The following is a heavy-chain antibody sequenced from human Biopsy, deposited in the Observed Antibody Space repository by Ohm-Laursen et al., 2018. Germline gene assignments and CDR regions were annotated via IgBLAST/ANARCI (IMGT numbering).Heavy chain of an antibody. Sequence: ASVKVSCKASGYTFTNYGISWVRRAPGQGLEWMGWISPYNGDTDYAQKLQGRVTMTTDTSTSTAYMDLRSLRSDDTAVYYCARDRWPHVTLLGLVVFDFWGQGTLVIVSS. CDR1: GYTFTNYG. V-gene: IGHV1-18*01. CDR2: ISPYNGDT. CDR3: ARDRWPHVTLLGLVVFDF. J-gene: IGHJ4*02. D-gene: IGHD3-3*01.